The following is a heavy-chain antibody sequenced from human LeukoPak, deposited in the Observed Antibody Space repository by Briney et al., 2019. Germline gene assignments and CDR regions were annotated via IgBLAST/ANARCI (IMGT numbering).Heavy chain of an antibody. D-gene: IGHD3-9*01. CDR2: ISGSGGST. Sequence: GGSLRLSCAASGFTFSSYGMSWVRQAPGKGLEWVSAISGSGGSTYYADSVKGRFTISRDNSKNTLYLQMNSLRAEDTAVYYCARDRRGAATGSYVFDYWGQGTLVTVSS. CDR1: GFTFSSYG. CDR3: ARDRRGAATGSYVFDY. J-gene: IGHJ4*02. V-gene: IGHV3-23*01.